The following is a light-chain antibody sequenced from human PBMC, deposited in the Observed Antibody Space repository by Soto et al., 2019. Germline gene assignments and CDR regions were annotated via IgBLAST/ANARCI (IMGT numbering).Light chain of an antibody. CDR3: QQYINLPLT. V-gene: IGKV1-33*01. CDR2: DAS. CDR1: QAISSY. Sequence: DIQMTQSPSSLSAFVGDRVTITCQASQAISSYLNWYQHKSGKAPKLLIYDASNLETGVPSRFSGSGSGTHFTFTIRSMQTEAIANYSCQQYINLPLTFGRATRLEIK. J-gene: IGKJ5*01.